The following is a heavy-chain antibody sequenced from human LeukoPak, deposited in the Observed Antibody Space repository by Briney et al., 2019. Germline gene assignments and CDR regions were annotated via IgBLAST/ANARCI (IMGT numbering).Heavy chain of an antibody. CDR1: GFTFSSYW. CDR2: ISSDGSTI. D-gene: IGHD2-15*01. J-gene: IGHJ4*02. V-gene: IGHV3-74*01. CDR3: ARGGSGIDY. Sequence: PGGSLRLSCAASGFTFSSYWMHWVRHLPGKGLAWVSRISSDGSTINYAASVKGRFTISRDNAKNTLYLQMNGLRADDTAVYYCARGGSGIDYWGQGTLVTVSP.